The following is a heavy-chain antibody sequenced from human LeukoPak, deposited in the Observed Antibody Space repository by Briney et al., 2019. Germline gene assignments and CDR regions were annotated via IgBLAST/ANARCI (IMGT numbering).Heavy chain of an antibody. Sequence: PGGSLRLSCSVSGFTFSNYGMHWVRQAPGKGLEWLAVISYDGSNKYYADSVKGRFTISRDNSKNTLYLQMNSLRAEDTAVYYCAKRQLGHIDYWGQGTLVIVSS. V-gene: IGHV3-30*18. CDR1: GFTFSNYG. J-gene: IGHJ4*02. D-gene: IGHD6-6*01. CDR3: AKRQLGHIDY. CDR2: ISYDGSNK.